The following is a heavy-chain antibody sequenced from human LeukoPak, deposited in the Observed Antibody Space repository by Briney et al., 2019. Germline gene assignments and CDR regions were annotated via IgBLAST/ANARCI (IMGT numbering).Heavy chain of an antibody. D-gene: IGHD1-1*01. Sequence: SETLSLTCTVSGGSIYSSSYYWGWIRQTPGKGLEWIGSMYYTGNSFYNPSLKSRVTISVDTSKNQFSLKLSSVTAADTAVYYCARETTLSNAFDIWGQGTMVTVSS. CDR3: ARETTLSNAFDI. CDR2: MYYTGNS. CDR1: GGSIYSSSYY. V-gene: IGHV4-39*07. J-gene: IGHJ3*02.